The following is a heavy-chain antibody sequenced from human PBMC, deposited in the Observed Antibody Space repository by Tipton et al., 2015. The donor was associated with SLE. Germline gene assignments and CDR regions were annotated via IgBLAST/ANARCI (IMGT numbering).Heavy chain of an antibody. CDR2: INPSGGST. J-gene: IGHJ4*02. V-gene: IGHV1-46*01. CDR3: ARDWQQLPFDY. D-gene: IGHD6-13*01. CDR1: GYTFTGYY. Sequence: QLVQSGAEVKKPGASVKVSCKASGYTFTGYYIHWVRQAPGQGLEWMGIINPSGGSTSYALKFQGRVTMTRDTSTSTVYMELSSLRSDDTAVYYCARDWQQLPFDYWGQGTLVTVSS.